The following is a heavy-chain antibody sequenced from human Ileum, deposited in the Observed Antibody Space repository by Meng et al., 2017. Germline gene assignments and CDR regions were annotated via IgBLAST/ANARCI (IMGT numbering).Heavy chain of an antibody. Sequence: GGSLSLSCAASGFTFDDYAMHWVRQAPGQGLEWVSRISWNSGSIGYADSVKGRFTISRDNAKNSLYLQMNSLRAEDMALYYCAKDRGSSGYALDYWGQGTLVTVSS. CDR3: AKDRGSSGYALDY. V-gene: IGHV3-9*03. D-gene: IGHD3-22*01. J-gene: IGHJ4*02. CDR1: GFTFDDYA. CDR2: ISWNSGSI.